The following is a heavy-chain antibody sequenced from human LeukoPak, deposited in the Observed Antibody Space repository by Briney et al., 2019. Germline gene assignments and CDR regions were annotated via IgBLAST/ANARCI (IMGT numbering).Heavy chain of an antibody. V-gene: IGHV1-8*01. CDR2: MNPNSGNT. D-gene: IGHD3-10*01. CDR1: GYTFTSYD. Sequence: ASVKVSCKASGYTFTSYDINWVRQATGQGLEWMGWMNPNSGNTGYAQKFQGRVTMTRNTSISTAYMELSSLRSEDTAVYHCARVLLWFGELPSYYMDVWGKGTTVTVSS. CDR3: ARVLLWFGELPSYYMDV. J-gene: IGHJ6*03.